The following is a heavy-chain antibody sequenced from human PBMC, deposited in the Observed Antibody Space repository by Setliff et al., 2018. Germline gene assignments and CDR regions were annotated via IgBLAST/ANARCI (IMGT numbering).Heavy chain of an antibody. D-gene: IGHD6-6*01. CDR2: VIPTLLGPA. Sequence: SVKVSCKTSGDTFSDYGFSWVRQAPGQGLEWMGGVIPTLLGPANYAQKFQGRVTITADQSTSTVFMELSSLTSEDTAVYYCARLPARRRYYYYMDVWGGGTTVTVSS. J-gene: IGHJ6*03. V-gene: IGHV1-69*10. CDR1: GDTFSDYG. CDR3: ARLPARRRYYYYMDV.